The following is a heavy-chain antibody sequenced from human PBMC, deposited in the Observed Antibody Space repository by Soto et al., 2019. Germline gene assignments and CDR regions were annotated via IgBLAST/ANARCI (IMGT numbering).Heavy chain of an antibody. V-gene: IGHV4-34*01. D-gene: IGHD3-22*01. J-gene: IGHJ1*01. CDR2: INHSGST. Sequence: SETLSLTCAVYGGSFSGYYWSWIRQPPGKGLEWIGEINHSGSTNYNPSLKSRVTISVDTSKNQFSLKLSSVTAADTAVYYCVRVTKQRNYYDSSGYQRAIPAEYFQHWGQGTLVTVSS. CDR1: GGSFSGYY. CDR3: VRVTKQRNYYDSSGYQRAIPAEYFQH.